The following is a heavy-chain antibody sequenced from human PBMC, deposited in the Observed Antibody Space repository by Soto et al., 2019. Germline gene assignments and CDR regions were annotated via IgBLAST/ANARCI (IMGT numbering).Heavy chain of an antibody. J-gene: IGHJ4*02. CDR1: GDSMATGGHY. V-gene: IGHV4-31*02. D-gene: IGHD3-16*01. CDR2: VYYSGAT. Sequence: SETLSLTXTVSGDSMATGGHYYNWIRQVPGKGLEWIGYVYYSGATHYTPSLRARATISRDTSKNQFSLRLISVTAADTALYYCARDKDLQPTVWGFWGQGIQVTVST. CDR3: ARDKDLQPTVWGF.